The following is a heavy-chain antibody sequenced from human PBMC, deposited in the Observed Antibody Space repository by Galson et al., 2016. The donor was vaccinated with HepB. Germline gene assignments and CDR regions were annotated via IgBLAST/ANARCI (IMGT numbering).Heavy chain of an antibody. CDR1: GYSFSGYW. CDR2: VYPGDSSI. J-gene: IGHJ4*02. V-gene: IGHV5-51*01. CDR3: ARRAAGSSFGFVLDD. D-gene: IGHD3-3*01. Sequence: QSGAEVKMPGQSLKISCQGSGYSFSGYWIAWVRQKPGKGLEYMGSVYPGDSSIKYNPSFQDEVTISADTSISTTFLQWSSLKASDSATYYCARRAAGSSFGFVLDDWGQGTLVTVS.